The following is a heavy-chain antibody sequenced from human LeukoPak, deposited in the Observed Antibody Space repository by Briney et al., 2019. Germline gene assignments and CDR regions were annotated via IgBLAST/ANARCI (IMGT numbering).Heavy chain of an antibody. Sequence: PGKSLRLSCAASGFTFSKCAMHWVRQAPGKGLEWVAFISYDGSNKYYADSVKGRFTTSRDNSKNTLYLQMNSLRAEDTAVYFCANDAAQQQLSNLFYGMDVWGQGTTVTVSS. CDR2: ISYDGSNK. D-gene: IGHD6-13*01. CDR3: ANDAAQQQLSNLFYGMDV. V-gene: IGHV3-30-3*02. CDR1: GFTFSKCA. J-gene: IGHJ6*02.